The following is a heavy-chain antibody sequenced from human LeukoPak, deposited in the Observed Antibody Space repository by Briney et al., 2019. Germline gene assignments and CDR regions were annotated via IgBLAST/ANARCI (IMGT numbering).Heavy chain of an antibody. CDR1: GYTFTSSYD. D-gene: IGHD6-13*01. CDR2: MNPYSGIT. J-gene: IGHJ6*02. Sequence: AASVTVSCKASGYTFTSSYDINWVRQAPGQGLEWMGWMNPYSGITGYTQTFQGRVTMTRDTSISTAYMELSSLTSEDTAVYFCARENVNRGSSWGYDYFGMDVWGQGTAVTVSS. CDR3: ARENVNRGSSWGYDYFGMDV. V-gene: IGHV1-8*01.